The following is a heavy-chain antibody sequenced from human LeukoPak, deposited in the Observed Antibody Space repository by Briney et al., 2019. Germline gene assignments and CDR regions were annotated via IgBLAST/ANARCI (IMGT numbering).Heavy chain of an antibody. D-gene: IGHD1-1*01. Sequence: GGSLRLSCAASGFTFSNARMSWVRQAPGKGLEWVGRIKSKTDGGTTDYATPVKGRFTISRDDSKNTLYLQMNSLKTEDTAVYYCWDTNWNGDWDYWGQGTLVTVSS. CDR1: GFTFSNAR. V-gene: IGHV3-15*01. J-gene: IGHJ4*02. CDR3: WDTNWNGDWDY. CDR2: IKSKTDGGTT.